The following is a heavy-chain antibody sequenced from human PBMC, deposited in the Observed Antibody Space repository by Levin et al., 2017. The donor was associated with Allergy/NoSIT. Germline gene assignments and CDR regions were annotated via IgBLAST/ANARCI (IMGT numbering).Heavy chain of an antibody. D-gene: IGHD2-15*01. CDR1: GGSISSGGYY. CDR2: IYYSGST. J-gene: IGHJ5*02. CDR3: ARAAMDPDIVVVVAATRGWFDP. V-gene: IGHV4-31*03. Sequence: SETLSLTCTVSGGSISSGGYYWSWIRQHPGKGLEWIGYIYYSGSTYYNPSLKSRVTISVDTSKNQFSLKLSSVTAADTAVYYCARAAMDPDIVVVVAATRGWFDPWGQGTLVTVSS.